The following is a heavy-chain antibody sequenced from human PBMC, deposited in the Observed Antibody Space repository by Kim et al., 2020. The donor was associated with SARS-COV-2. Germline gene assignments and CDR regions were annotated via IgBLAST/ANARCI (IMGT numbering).Heavy chain of an antibody. CDR1: GFTFDDYT. J-gene: IGHJ4*02. Sequence: GGSLRLSCAASGFTFDDYTMHWVRQAPGKGLEWVSLISWDGGSTYYADSVKGRFTISRDNSKNSLYLQMNSLRTEDTALYYCAKDIAPGAARDGPPDYWGQGTLVTVSS. CDR3: AKDIAPGAARDGPPDY. D-gene: IGHD6-6*01. V-gene: IGHV3-43*01. CDR2: ISWDGGST.